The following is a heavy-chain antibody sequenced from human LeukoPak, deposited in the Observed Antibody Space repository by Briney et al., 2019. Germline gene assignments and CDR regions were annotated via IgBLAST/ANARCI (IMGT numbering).Heavy chain of an antibody. CDR3: ARALGYSSGWYSGNAFDI. D-gene: IGHD6-19*01. V-gene: IGHV1-8*01. J-gene: IGHJ3*02. CDR2: MNPNSGNT. Sequence: GASVKVSCKASGYTFTSYDINWVRQATGQGLEWMGWMNPNSGNTGYAQKFQGRVTMTRNTSISTAYMELSSLRSEDTAVYYCARALGYSSGWYSGNAFDIWGQGTMVTVSS. CDR1: GYTFTSYD.